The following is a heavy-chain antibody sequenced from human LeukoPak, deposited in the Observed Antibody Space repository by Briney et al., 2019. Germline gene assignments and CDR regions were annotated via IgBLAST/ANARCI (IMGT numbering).Heavy chain of an antibody. V-gene: IGHV3-33*01. J-gene: IGHJ3*02. CDR2: IWVDGRNK. CDR3: ARERGPFDAFDI. CDR1: GFTFSSYG. Sequence: GGSLRLSCAASGFTFSSYGMHWVRQGPGKGLEWVAVIWVDGRNKYYADSVKGRFTISRDNSKNTLYLQMNSLRAEDTAVYYCARERGPFDAFDIRGQGTMVTVSS.